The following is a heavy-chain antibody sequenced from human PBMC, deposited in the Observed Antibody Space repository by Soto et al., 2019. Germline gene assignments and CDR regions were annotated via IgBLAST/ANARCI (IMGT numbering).Heavy chain of an antibody. CDR2: IYYSGSI. J-gene: IGHJ4*02. V-gene: IGHV4-30-4*01. CDR1: GGSISSGDYF. CDR3: ARVLAECGGDCYSLDY. D-gene: IGHD2-21*02. Sequence: QVQLQESGPGLVKPSQTLSLTCTVSGGSISSGDYFWSCIRQPPGKGLEWIGYIYYSGSIYYNPSLKSRLTISEDPSKNGCSLKLISVTAADTAVYYCARVLAECGGDCYSLDYCGQVTLVTVSS.